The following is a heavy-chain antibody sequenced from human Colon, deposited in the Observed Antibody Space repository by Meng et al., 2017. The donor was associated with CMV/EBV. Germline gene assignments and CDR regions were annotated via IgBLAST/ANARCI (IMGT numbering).Heavy chain of an antibody. Sequence: VSVVPLGGYHWSWIRQAPGKDLEWIGDINHNGITKYNPSLKSRLTMSVDMSGNEFSLRLSSVTAADTAVYYCARQIWSGSLYNWFDPWGQGTLVTVSS. CDR3: ARQIWSGSLYNWFDP. D-gene: IGHD3-3*01. V-gene: IGHV4-34*01. CDR1: VVPLGGYH. CDR2: INHNGIT. J-gene: IGHJ5*02.